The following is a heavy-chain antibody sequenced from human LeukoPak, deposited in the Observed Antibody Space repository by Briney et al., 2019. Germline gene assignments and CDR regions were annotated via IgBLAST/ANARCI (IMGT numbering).Heavy chain of an antibody. V-gene: IGHV1-69-2*01. J-gene: IGHJ2*01. Sequence: ASMNISCKASGYTFTDYYIHWVHQAPGKGLEWMGRIDPEDGETKLAEKFRDRVTLTADTSADTAFLQLSSLTSEDTAVYCCVAEKMHILAATLCWSFDLWGRGTRVTVSS. CDR3: VAEKMHILAATLCWSFDL. CDR1: GYTFTDYY. D-gene: IGHD2-15*01. CDR2: IDPEDGET.